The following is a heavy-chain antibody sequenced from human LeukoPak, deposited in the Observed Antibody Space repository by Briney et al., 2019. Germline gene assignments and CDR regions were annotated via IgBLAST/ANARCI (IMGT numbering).Heavy chain of an antibody. CDR1: GFIFSTYT. V-gene: IGHV3-21*06. J-gene: IGHJ4*02. CDR3: VCLSPIVEHTGKRPNDY. Sequence: PGGSLRLSCAASGFIFSTYTMTWVRQAPGKGLEWVSSISRSSTYTFYADSVKGRFTISRDDAKNSLFLQMSSLRAEDTAVYYAVCLSPIVEHTGKRPNDYWGQGTLVTVSS. CDR2: ISRSSTYT. D-gene: IGHD1-26*01.